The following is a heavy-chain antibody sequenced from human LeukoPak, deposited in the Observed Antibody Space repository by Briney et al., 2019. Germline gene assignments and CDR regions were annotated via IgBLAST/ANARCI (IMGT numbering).Heavy chain of an antibody. CDR3: ATDPPYYDYVC. CDR2: IYYSGST. Sequence: SETLSLTCTVSGGSISSYYWSWIRQPPGKGLEWIGYIYYSGSTNYNPSLKSRVTISVDTSKNQLSLKLSPVTAADTAVYYCATDPPYYDYVCWGQGTLVTVSS. D-gene: IGHD3-16*01. J-gene: IGHJ4*02. V-gene: IGHV4-59*01. CDR1: GGSISSYY.